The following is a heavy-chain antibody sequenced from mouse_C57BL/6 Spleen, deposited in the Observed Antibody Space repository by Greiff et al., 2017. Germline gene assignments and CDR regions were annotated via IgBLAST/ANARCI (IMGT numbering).Heavy chain of an antibody. Sequence: EVQLQESGPGLVKPSQSLSLTCSVTGYSITSGYYWNWIRQFPGNKLEWMGYISYDGSNNYNPSLKNRISITRDTSKNQFFLKLNSVTTEDTATYYCARDVWDDYWGQGTTLTVSS. CDR3: ARDVWDDY. CDR1: GYSITSGYY. D-gene: IGHD4-1*01. CDR2: ISYDGSN. V-gene: IGHV3-6*01. J-gene: IGHJ2*01.